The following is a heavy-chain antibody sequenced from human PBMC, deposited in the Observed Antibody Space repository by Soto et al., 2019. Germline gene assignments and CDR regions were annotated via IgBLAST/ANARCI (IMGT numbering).Heavy chain of an antibody. CDR1: GGSINSDAYY. D-gene: IGHD6-6*01. J-gene: IGHJ4*02. V-gene: IGHV4-30-4*01. CDR3: ARDRSNSPDYFDY. CDR2: IYYSGRT. Sequence: SETLSLTCAVSGGSINSDAYYWSWIRQPPGKGLEWIGHIYYSGRTYYSPSLGSRLTISLDTSKNQFSLRLSSVNASDTAVYYCARDRSNSPDYFDYWGQGTLVTVSS.